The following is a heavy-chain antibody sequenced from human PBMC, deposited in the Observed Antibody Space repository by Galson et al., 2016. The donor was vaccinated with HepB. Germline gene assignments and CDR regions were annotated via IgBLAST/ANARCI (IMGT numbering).Heavy chain of an antibody. J-gene: IGHJ5*02. CDR3: VRTRRTITGVRGFVAWFDP. D-gene: IGHD5-12*01. V-gene: IGHV2-5*01. Sequence: PALVKPTQTLTLTCSFSGFSLSTTGVGVGWIRQPPGKALERLALIYWNDDKRFSPSLKSRLTITKDTSKNQVVLTMTNMEPVDTATYYWVRTRRTITGVRGFVAWFDPWGQGTLVTVSS. CDR2: IYWNDDK. CDR1: GFSLSTTGVG.